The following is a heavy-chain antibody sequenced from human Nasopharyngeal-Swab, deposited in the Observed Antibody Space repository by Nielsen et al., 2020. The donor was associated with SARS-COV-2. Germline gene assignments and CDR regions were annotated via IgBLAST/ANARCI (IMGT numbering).Heavy chain of an antibody. CDR1: GFTFSDSA. Sequence: GESLKISCAASGFTFSDSAIHWVRQASGKGLELVGRIRSKGNNYATAYAASVKGRFTIFRDDPTNTAFLQMNSLKTEDTAVYYCTRCGGGCYSRRDYWGQGTLVTVSS. V-gene: IGHV3-73*01. J-gene: IGHJ4*02. CDR2: IRSKGNNYAT. D-gene: IGHD2-15*01. CDR3: TRCGGGCYSRRDY.